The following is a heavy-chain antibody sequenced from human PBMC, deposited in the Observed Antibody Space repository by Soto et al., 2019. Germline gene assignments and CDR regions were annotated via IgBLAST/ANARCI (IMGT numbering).Heavy chain of an antibody. CDR1: EGKFISRA. CDR3: AKSPVEMATSSLYYYYGMDV. J-gene: IGHJ6*02. V-gene: IGHV3-23*01. D-gene: IGHD5-12*01. Sequence: LRHWSGADEGKFISRAVSCVSKAQGKGLEWVSAIIGSGGSTYYADSVKGRFTISRDNSKNTLYLQMDSLRAEDTAVYYCAKSPVEMATSSLYYYYGMDVWGQGTTVTGSS. CDR2: IIGSGGST.